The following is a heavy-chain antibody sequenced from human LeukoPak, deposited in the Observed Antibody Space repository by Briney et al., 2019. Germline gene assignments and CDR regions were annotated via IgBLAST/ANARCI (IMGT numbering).Heavy chain of an antibody. D-gene: IGHD4-23*01. CDR3: ARHPGKVTNDWYFDL. V-gene: IGHV1-2*02. CDR2: INPNSGGR. CDR1: GDTFTGYY. Sequence: ASVKVSCKASGDTFTGYYMHWVRQAPGQGLEWMGWINPNSGGRNYAQKFQGRVTMTRDTSITTAYMELSRLSSDDTAVYYCARHPGKVTNDWYFDLWGRGTLVTVSS. J-gene: IGHJ2*01.